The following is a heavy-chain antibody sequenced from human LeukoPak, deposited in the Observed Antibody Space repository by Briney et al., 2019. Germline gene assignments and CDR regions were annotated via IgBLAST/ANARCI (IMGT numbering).Heavy chain of an antibody. J-gene: IGHJ4*02. CDR3: AKDGDSEMYSSSWYYFDY. Sequence: GGSLRLSCAASGFTFDDYAMHWVRQAPGKGLEWVSLISGDGGSTYYADSVKGRFTISRDKSKNSLYLQMNSLRTEDTALYYCAKDGDSEMYSSSWYYFDYWGQGTLVTASS. D-gene: IGHD6-13*01. CDR2: ISGDGGST. V-gene: IGHV3-43*02. CDR1: GFTFDDYA.